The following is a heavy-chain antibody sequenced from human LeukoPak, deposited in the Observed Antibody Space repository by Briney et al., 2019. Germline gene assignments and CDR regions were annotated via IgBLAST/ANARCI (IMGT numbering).Heavy chain of an antibody. Sequence: GSLRLSCTASGFTFSNYAMSWVRQSPGKGLEWVSGISGGGGRTYYADSVKGRFTTSRENSNNTLFLQMNSLRVEDTAVYYCAKDKDVYAYGGVDYWGQGTLVTVSS. CDR3: AKDKDVYAYGGVDY. D-gene: IGHD3-10*01. CDR1: GFTFSNYA. J-gene: IGHJ4*02. V-gene: IGHV3-23*01. CDR2: ISGGGGRT.